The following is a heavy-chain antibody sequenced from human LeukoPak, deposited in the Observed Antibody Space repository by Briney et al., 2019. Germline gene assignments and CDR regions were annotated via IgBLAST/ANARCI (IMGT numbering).Heavy chain of an antibody. V-gene: IGHV1-2*02. J-gene: IGHJ4*02. Sequence: GASVKVSCKASGYTFTGYYLNWVRQAPGQGLEWMGRINPNSSGTNCGRKFQGRVTMTRDTSISTAYMELSSLTFDDTAVYYCARVDPASLAVHYWGQGTLVTVSS. CDR1: GYTFTGYY. D-gene: IGHD6-19*01. CDR2: INPNSSGT. CDR3: ARVDPASLAVHY.